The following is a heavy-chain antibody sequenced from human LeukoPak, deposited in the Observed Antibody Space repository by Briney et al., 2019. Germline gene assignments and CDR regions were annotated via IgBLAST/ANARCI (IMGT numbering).Heavy chain of an antibody. J-gene: IGHJ4*02. V-gene: IGHV3-21*01. CDR3: ARVQWFGELSQYFDY. CDR1: GFTFSSYN. CDR2: VSSSSHYI. Sequence: GGSLRLSCAASGFTFSSYNMNWVRQAPGKGLEWVSSVSSSSHYINYADSVKGRFTISRDNAKNSLYLQMNSLRAEDTAVYYCARVQWFGELSQYFDYWGQGTLVTVSS. D-gene: IGHD3-10*01.